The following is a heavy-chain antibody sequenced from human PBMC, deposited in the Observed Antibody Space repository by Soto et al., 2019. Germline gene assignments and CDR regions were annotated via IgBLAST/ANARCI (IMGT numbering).Heavy chain of an antibody. J-gene: IGHJ4*02. D-gene: IGHD5-18*01. Sequence: SETLSLTCTVSGGSISSGGYYWSWIRQHPGKGLEWIGYIYYSGSTYYNPSLKSRVTISVDTSKNQFSLKLSSVTAADTAVYYCARLDVDTAMLDYWGQGTLVTVYS. CDR3: ARLDVDTAMLDY. CDR2: IYYSGST. V-gene: IGHV4-31*03. CDR1: GGSISSGGYY.